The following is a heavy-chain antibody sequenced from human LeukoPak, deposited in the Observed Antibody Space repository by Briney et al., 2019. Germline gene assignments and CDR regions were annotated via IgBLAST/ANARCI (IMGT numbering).Heavy chain of an antibody. CDR3: ATSYYDFWSGYFVAYDY. V-gene: IGHV1-18*01. D-gene: IGHD3-3*01. Sequence: RASVKVSCKASGYTFTSYGISWVRQAPGQGLEWMGWISAYNGNTNYAQKLQGRVTMTTDTSTSTAYMELRSLRSDDTAVYYCATSYYDFWSGYFVAYDYWGQGTPVTVSS. CDR2: ISAYNGNT. J-gene: IGHJ4*02. CDR1: GYTFTSYG.